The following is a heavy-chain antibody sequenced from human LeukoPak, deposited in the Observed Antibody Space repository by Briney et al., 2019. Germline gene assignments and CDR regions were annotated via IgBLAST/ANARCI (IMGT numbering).Heavy chain of an antibody. V-gene: IGHV1-69*13. J-gene: IGHJ4*02. CDR2: IIPIFGTA. CDR3: ARVGNGGVLSAYDY. CDR1: GGTFSSYA. Sequence: ASVKVSCKASGGTFSSYAISWVRQAPGQGLEWMGGIIPIFGTANYAQKFRGRVTITAEESTRTAYMEMCSLRSEDTAVDYCARVGNGGVLSAYDYWGQGTLVTVSS. D-gene: IGHD2-8*01.